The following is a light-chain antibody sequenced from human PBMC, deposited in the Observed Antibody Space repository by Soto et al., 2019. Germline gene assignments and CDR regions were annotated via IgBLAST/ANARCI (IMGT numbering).Light chain of an antibody. CDR1: RDIGND. V-gene: IGKV1-6*01. CDR2: AAS. Sequence: AIQMTQSPSSLSASVGDRVTITCRASRDIGNDLGWYQQKPGKAPKHLIFAASNLQSGVPSRFSGGGSGTDFTLTISSLQADDFATYYCLQHFNFSWPVGQGAKVE. J-gene: IGKJ1*01. CDR3: LQHFNFSWP.